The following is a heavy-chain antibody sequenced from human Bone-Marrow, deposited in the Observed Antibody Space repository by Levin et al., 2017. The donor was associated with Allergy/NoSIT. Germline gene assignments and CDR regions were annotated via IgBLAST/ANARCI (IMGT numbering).Heavy chain of an antibody. CDR1: GFIFSDYY. CDR2: ISNSGTTM. CDR3: AREVTGGGSFDY. D-gene: IGHD5-18*01. J-gene: IGHJ4*02. Sequence: SGGSLRLSCAASGFIFSDYYMSWIRQAPGKGLEWISYISNSGTTMKYADSVKGRFTISRDNAKNSLYLQMNSLRAEDTAVYYCAREVTGGGSFDYWGQGTLVTVSS. V-gene: IGHV3-11*01.